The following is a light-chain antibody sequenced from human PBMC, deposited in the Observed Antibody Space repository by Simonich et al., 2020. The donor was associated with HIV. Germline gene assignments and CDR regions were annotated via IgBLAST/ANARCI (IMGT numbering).Light chain of an antibody. Sequence: DIQMTQSPSSLSASVGDRVTNTCLASQSLNNYLNWDQQKPGKAPKLLIYAASSLQSGVPSRFRGSGSGTEFTLTIRRLQPEDFATYFCQQSYSTPFTIGQGTKVEIK. CDR1: QSLNNY. J-gene: IGKJ2*01. CDR3: QQSYSTPFT. V-gene: IGKV1-39*01. CDR2: AAS.